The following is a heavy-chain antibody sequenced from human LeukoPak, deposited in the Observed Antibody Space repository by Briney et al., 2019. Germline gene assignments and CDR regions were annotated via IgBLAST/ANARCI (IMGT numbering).Heavy chain of an antibody. V-gene: IGHV1-69*13. CDR1: GGTFSSYA. CDR3: ARDLFSGSGSYSYYYGMDV. D-gene: IGHD3-10*01. Sequence: SVKVSCKASGGTFSSYAISWVRQAPGQGLEWMGGIIPIFGTANYAQKFQGRVTITADESTSTAYMELSSLRSEDTAVYYCARDLFSGSGSYSYYYGMDVWGQGTTVTVSS. CDR2: IIPIFGTA. J-gene: IGHJ6*02.